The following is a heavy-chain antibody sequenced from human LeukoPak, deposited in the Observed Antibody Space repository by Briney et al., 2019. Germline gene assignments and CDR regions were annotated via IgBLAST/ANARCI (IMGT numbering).Heavy chain of an antibody. J-gene: IGHJ4*02. CDR2: INPSGGST. CDR1: GYTFTSYY. V-gene: IGHV1-46*01. CDR3: ATRTYYYDSSDYPGDY. D-gene: IGHD3-22*01. Sequence: ASVKVSCKASGYTFTSYYMHWVRQAPGQGLEWMGTINPSGGSTSYAQKFQGRVTMTEDTSTDTAYMELSSLRSDDTAVYYCATRTYYYDSSDYPGDYWGQGTLVTVSS.